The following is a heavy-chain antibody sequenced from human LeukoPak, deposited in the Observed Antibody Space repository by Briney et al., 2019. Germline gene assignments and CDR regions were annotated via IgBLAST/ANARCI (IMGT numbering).Heavy chain of an antibody. Sequence: PGGSLRLSCAASGFTFSSYAMHWVRQAPGKGLEWVAVISYDGSNKYYADSVKGRFTISRDNSKNTLYLQMNSLRAEGTAVYYCARGIYSSGYYYAYWGQGTLVTVSS. J-gene: IGHJ4*02. V-gene: IGHV3-30-3*01. CDR1: GFTFSSYA. CDR2: ISYDGSNK. CDR3: ARGIYSSGYYYAY. D-gene: IGHD3-22*01.